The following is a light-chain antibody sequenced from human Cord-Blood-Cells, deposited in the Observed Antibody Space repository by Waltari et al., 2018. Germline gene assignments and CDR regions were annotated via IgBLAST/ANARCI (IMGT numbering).Light chain of an antibody. CDR3: AAWDDSLNGWV. V-gene: IGLV1-44*01. J-gene: IGLJ3*02. CDR1: SSNIGSTT. Sequence: QSVLTQPPSASGTPGQRFTISCSGSSSNIGSTTVTWYQQLPGTAPKLLNYSNNQRPSGVPDRFSGSKSGTSASLAISGLQSEDEADYYCAAWDDSLNGWVFGGGTKLTVL. CDR2: SNN.